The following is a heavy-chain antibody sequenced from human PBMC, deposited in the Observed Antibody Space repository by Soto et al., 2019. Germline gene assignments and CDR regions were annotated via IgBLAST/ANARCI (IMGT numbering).Heavy chain of an antibody. Sequence: QVQLQESGPGLVKPSGTLSLTCAVSGGSITSSNWWSWVRQPPGKGLEWIGEIYHIGSTNYNPSLKTRVTISVDTSKTQFSLKLSSVTAADTAVYYCARDYYYDSSAYRYSFDYWGQGTLVTVSS. V-gene: IGHV4-4*02. CDR3: ARDYYYDSSAYRYSFDY. CDR2: IYHIGST. CDR1: GGSITSSNW. J-gene: IGHJ4*02. D-gene: IGHD3-22*01.